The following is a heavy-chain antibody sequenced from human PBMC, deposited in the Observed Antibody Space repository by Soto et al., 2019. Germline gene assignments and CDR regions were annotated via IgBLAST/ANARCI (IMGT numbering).Heavy chain of an antibody. V-gene: IGHV1-18*04. CDR1: GYTFTSYG. D-gene: IGHD2-15*01. J-gene: IGHJ4*02. Sequence: ATVNGYCKASGYTFTSYGISWVRQAPGQGLEWMGWISAYNGNTNYAQKLQGRVTMTTDTSTSTAYMELRSLRSDDTAVYYCARDGALGXARYCSGGSCYEEGTDYWGQGTLVTVSS. CDR2: ISAYNGNT. CDR3: ARDGALGXARYCSGGSCYEEGTDY.